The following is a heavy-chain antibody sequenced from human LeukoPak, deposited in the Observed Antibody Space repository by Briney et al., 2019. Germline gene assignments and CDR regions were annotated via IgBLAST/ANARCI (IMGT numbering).Heavy chain of an antibody. CDR3: ARDGGSSGWYDY. D-gene: IGHD6-19*01. J-gene: IGHJ4*02. CDR1: GFTFSSYA. Sequence: GGSLRPSCAASGFTFSSYAMSWIRQAPGKGLEWVSVIYSGGSTYYADSVKGRFTISRDNSKNTLYLQMNSLRAEDTAVYYCARDGGSSGWYDYWGQGTLVTVSS. V-gene: IGHV3-53*01. CDR2: IYSGGST.